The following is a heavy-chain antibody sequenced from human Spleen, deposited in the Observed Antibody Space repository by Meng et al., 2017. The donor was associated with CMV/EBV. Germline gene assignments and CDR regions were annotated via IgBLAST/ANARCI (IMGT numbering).Heavy chain of an antibody. V-gene: IGHV3-30*02. CDR2: RRYDGSNK. CDR3: AKDHSSSWLFDY. Sequence: VTLGVVGGGLVQHGVSLRLSCAASGFTFSSYGLHWVRQAPGKGLEWVAFRRYDGSNKYYADSVKGRFTISRDNSKNTLYLQMNSLRAEDTAVYYCAKDHSSSWLFDYWGQGTLVTVSS. CDR1: GFTFSSYG. D-gene: IGHD6-13*01. J-gene: IGHJ4*02.